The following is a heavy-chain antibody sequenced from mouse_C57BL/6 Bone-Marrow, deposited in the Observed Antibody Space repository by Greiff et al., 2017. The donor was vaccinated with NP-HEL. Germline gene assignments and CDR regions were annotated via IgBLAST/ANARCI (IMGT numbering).Heavy chain of an antibody. Sequence: VKLQQPGAELVRPGSSVKLSCKASGYTFTSYWMDWVKQRPGQGLEWIGNIYPSDSETHYNQKFKDKATLTVDKSSSTAYMQLSSLTSEDSAVYYGARERRFLLRAMDYWGQGTSVTVSS. CDR1: GYTFTSYW. D-gene: IGHD1-1*01. CDR3: ARERRFLLRAMDY. CDR2: IYPSDSET. V-gene: IGHV1-61*01. J-gene: IGHJ4*01.